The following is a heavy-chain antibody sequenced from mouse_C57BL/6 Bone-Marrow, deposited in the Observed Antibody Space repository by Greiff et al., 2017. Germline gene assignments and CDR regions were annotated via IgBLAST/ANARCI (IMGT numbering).Heavy chain of an antibody. CDR1: GYSITSGYY. CDR3: ARGDGYGYDPLAMDY. Sequence: ESGPGLVKPSQSLSLTCSVTGYSITSGYYWNWIRQFPGNKLEWMGYISYDGSNNYNPSLKNRISITRDTSKNQFFLKLNSVTTEDTATYYCARGDGYGYDPLAMDYWGQGTSVTVSS. V-gene: IGHV3-6*01. D-gene: IGHD2-2*01. J-gene: IGHJ4*01. CDR2: ISYDGSN.